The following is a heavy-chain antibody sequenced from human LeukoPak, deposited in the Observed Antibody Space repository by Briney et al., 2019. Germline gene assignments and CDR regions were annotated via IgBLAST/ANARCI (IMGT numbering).Heavy chain of an antibody. CDR2: IGGDGGGGT. CDR1: GFTFSTYT. V-gene: IGHV3-23*01. D-gene: IGHD3-10*01. CDR3: VKDFGRHLGGPGY. J-gene: IGHJ4*02. Sequence: PGGSLRLSCAASGFTFSTYTMAWVRQAPGGGLEWVSGIGGDGGGGTYYADSVKGRFAISRDNSKSTLYLQMNSLRVEDTAVYYCVKDFGRHLGGPGYWGRGTLVTVSS.